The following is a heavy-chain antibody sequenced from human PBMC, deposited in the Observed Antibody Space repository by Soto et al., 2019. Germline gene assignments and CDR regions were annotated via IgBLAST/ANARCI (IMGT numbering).Heavy chain of an antibody. V-gene: IGHV5-51*01. D-gene: IGHD2-8*01. CDR2: IYPDDSDA. J-gene: IGHJ3*02. CDR3: ASHSHGASYHWACDI. CDR1: GYSFPNYW. Sequence: PGESLKISCKGSGYSFPNYWIGWVRQMPGKGLEWMGIIYPDDSDARYSPSFQGQVTISADKSITTAYLQWSSLKASDTAMYYCASHSHGASYHWACDIWGQGTMVTVAS.